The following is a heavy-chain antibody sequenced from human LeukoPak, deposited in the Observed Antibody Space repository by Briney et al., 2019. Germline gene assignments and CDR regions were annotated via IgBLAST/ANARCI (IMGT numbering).Heavy chain of an antibody. CDR2: IYYSGST. D-gene: IGHD6-13*01. CDR3: ARGLGSWDHFDY. CDR1: GGSISSYY. V-gene: IGHV4-59*08. J-gene: IGHJ4*02. Sequence: SETLSLTCTVSGGSISSYYWSWIRQPPGKGLEWIGYIYYSGSTNYNPSLKSRVTISVDTSKNQFSLKMSSVTAADTAVYYCARGLGSWDHFDYWGQGTLVTVSS.